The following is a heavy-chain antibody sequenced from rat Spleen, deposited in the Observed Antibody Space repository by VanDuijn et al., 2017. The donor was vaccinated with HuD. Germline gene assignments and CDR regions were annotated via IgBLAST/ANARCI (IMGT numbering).Heavy chain of an antibody. CDR2: MRYDGDT. CDR3: ARYNSGFDY. Sequence: QVQLKESGPGLVQPSQTLSLTCTVSGFSLTGNNVHWVRQPPGKGLEWMGRMRYDGDTYYNSALKSRLSISRDTSKNQVFLKMNSLQTDDTGTYYCARYNSGFDYWGQGVMVTVSS. V-gene: IGHV2-63*01. D-gene: IGHD4-3*01. J-gene: IGHJ2*01. CDR1: GFSLTGNN.